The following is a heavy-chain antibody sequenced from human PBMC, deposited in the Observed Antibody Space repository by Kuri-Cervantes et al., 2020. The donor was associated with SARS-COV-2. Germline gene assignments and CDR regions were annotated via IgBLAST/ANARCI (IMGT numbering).Heavy chain of an antibody. V-gene: IGHV1-46*01. Sequence: ASVKVSCKASGPTFINHYIHWVRQAPGHGLEWMGIMNFDGGSSAGYARQFQGRVTMTTDTSTSTAYMELRSLRSDDTAVYYCAREDWNDAGVFDYWGQGTLVTVSS. CDR1: GPTFINHY. J-gene: IGHJ4*02. CDR2: MNFDGGSSA. CDR3: AREDWNDAGVFDY. D-gene: IGHD1-1*01.